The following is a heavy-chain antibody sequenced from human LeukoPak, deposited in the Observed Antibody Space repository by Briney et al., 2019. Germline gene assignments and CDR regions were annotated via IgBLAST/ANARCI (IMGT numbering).Heavy chain of an antibody. V-gene: IGHV1-2*02. CDR1: GYTFTGYY. CDR3: ARGVAAAGYYYYMDV. CDR2: INPNSGGT. J-gene: IGHJ6*03. Sequence: ASVKVSCKASGYTFTGYYMHWVRQAPGQGLEWMGWINPNSGGTNYAQKFQGRVTMTRDTSISTAYMELSRLRSDDTAVYYCARGVAAAGYYYYMDVWGKGTTVTVSS. D-gene: IGHD6-13*01.